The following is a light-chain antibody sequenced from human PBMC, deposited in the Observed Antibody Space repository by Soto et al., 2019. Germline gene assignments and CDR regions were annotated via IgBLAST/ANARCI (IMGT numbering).Light chain of an antibody. CDR2: DAS. CDR3: QHRSNWPPG. CDR1: QSVSSSN. J-gene: IGKJ5*01. Sequence: EVGLTQSPGTLSLSPGERATLSCRASQSVSSSNLACYQQKPGQAPRLLIYDASKRATGIPARFSGSGSGTDFTLTISSLAPEDFAVYYCQHRSNWPPGFGQGTRLENK. V-gene: IGKV3-11*01.